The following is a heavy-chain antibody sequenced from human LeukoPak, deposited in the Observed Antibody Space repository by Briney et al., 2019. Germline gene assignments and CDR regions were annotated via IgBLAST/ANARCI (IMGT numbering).Heavy chain of an antibody. D-gene: IGHD2-2*01. J-gene: IGHJ6*02. Sequence: ASVKVSCKASGYTFTSYGISWVRQAPGQGLEWMGWISAYNGNTNYAQKLQGRVTMTTDTSTSTAYMELRSLRSDDTAVYYCARAGDTVVVPAAIAHYYYGMDVWGQGTTVTVSS. CDR3: ARAGDTVVVPAAIAHYYYGMDV. V-gene: IGHV1-18*01. CDR1: GYTFTSYG. CDR2: ISAYNGNT.